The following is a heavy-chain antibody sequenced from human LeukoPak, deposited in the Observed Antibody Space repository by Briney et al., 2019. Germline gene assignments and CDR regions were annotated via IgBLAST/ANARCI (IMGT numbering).Heavy chain of an antibody. CDR1: RFTFSSYS. V-gene: IGHV3-21*01. Sequence: GGSLRFSCAASRFTFSSYSMNWVRQAPGNGLEGVSSISSSGSYIYYADSVKGRFTISRDNAKNSLYLQMNSLRAEDTAVYYCARVGLWVNPDYYYYYMDVWGKGTTVTVSS. J-gene: IGHJ6*03. D-gene: IGHD5-18*01. CDR2: ISSSGSYI. CDR3: ARVGLWVNPDYYYYYMDV.